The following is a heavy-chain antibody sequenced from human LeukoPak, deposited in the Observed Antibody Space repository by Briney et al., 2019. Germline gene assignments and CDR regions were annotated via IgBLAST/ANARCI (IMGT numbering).Heavy chain of an antibody. CDR3: ARAKPSGYGYWYFDL. J-gene: IGHJ2*01. Sequence: PSETLSLTCSVSGYSITSGFYRGWIRQTPGKALEWIGSMYHSGSTYYNPSLESQVTMSLDTSNNQFSLKLSSVTAADTAVYYCARAKPSGYGYWYFDLWGRGTLVTVSS. D-gene: IGHD5-12*01. CDR2: MYHSGST. V-gene: IGHV4-38-2*02. CDR1: GYSITSGFY.